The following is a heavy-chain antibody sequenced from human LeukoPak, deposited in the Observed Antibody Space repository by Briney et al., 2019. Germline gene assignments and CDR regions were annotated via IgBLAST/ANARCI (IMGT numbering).Heavy chain of an antibody. Sequence: GGSLRLSCAASGFTFSSYGMHWVRQAPGKGLEWVAFIRYDGSNKYYADPVKGRFTISRDNSKNTLYLQMNSLRAEDTAVYYCAKASGVDYYDSSGYLDYFDYWGQGTLVTVSS. V-gene: IGHV3-30*02. CDR2: IRYDGSNK. CDR1: GFTFSSYG. J-gene: IGHJ4*02. D-gene: IGHD3-22*01. CDR3: AKASGVDYYDSSGYLDYFDY.